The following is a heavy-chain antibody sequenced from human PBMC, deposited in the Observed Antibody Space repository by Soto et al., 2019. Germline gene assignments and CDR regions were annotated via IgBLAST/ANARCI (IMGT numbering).Heavy chain of an antibody. J-gene: IGHJ6*02. D-gene: IGHD2-8*01. CDR1: GGSISSGDYY. CDR3: ARDLMAGIYYYYGMDV. CDR2: IYYSGST. V-gene: IGHV4-30-4*01. Sequence: QVQLQESGPGLVKPSQTLSLTCTVSGGSISSGDYYWSWIRQPPGKGLEWIGYIYYSGSTYYNPSLKSRVTISVDTSKNQFSLKLSSVTAADTAVYYCARDLMAGIYYYYGMDVWGQGTTVTVSS.